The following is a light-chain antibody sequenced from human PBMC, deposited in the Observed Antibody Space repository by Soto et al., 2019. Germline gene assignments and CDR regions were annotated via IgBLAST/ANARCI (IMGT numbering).Light chain of an antibody. V-gene: IGLV1-44*01. CDR3: EAWDDSLSTWV. J-gene: IGLJ3*02. CDR1: SSNIGSNT. Sequence: QSVLTQPPSASGTPGQRVTISCSGSSSNIGSNTVNWYQQLPGTAPKLLIFINDQRPSGVPDRFSGSKSGTSASLAISGLHSEDEADYYCEAWDDSLSTWVFGGGTKLTVL. CDR2: IND.